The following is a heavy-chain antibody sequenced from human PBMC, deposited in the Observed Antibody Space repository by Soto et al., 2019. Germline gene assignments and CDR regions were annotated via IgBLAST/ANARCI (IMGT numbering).Heavy chain of an antibody. Sequence: ASVKVSCKASGYTFTSYGISWVRQAPGQGLEWMGWISAYNGNTNYAQKLQGRVTMTTDTSTSTAYMELRSLRSDDTAVYYCARDTEYYDSSGYLGPWGQGTLVTVSS. CDR1: GYTFTSYG. D-gene: IGHD3-22*01. CDR3: ARDTEYYDSSGYLGP. V-gene: IGHV1-18*01. CDR2: ISAYNGNT. J-gene: IGHJ5*02.